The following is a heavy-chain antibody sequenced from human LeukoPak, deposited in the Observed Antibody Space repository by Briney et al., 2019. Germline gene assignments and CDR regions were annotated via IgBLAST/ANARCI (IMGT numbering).Heavy chain of an antibody. J-gene: IGHJ6*02. CDR3: ARDGPDRGYYYYGMDV. V-gene: IGHV3-7*01. CDR1: GFTFSSYW. D-gene: IGHD5-12*01. CDR2: IKQDGSEK. Sequence: GGSLRLSCAASGFTFSSYWMSWVRQAPGKGLEWVANIKQDGSEKYYVDSVKGRFTTSRDNSKNTLYLQMNSLRAEDTAVYYCARDGPDRGYYYYGMDVWGQGTTVTVSS.